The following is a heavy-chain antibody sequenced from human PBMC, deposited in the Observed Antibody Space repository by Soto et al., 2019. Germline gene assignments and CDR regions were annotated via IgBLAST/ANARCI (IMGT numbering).Heavy chain of an antibody. J-gene: IGHJ5*02. CDR1: GFTFSSYG. D-gene: IGHD6-19*01. CDR2: ISYDGSNK. Sequence: PGGSLRLSCAASGFTFSSYGMHWVRQAPGKGLEWVAVISYDGSNKYYADSVKGRFTISRDNSKNTLYLQMNSLRAEDTAVYYCAKDGVQWLVPNWFDPWGQGTLVTVSS. CDR3: AKDGVQWLVPNWFDP. V-gene: IGHV3-30*18.